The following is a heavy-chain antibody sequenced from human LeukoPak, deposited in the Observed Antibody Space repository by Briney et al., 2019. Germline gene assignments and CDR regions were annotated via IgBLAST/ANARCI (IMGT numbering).Heavy chain of an antibody. CDR3: ARRGLGDY. D-gene: IGHD3-10*01. CDR1: GFTFSNYW. Sequence: GGSLRLSCAASGFTFSNYWMSWVRQAPGKGPEWVANIKQDGSDKYYVDSVKGRFTISRDNAKNSLYLQMNNLRAEDTAVYYCARRGLGDYWGQGTLVTVSS. V-gene: IGHV3-7*03. J-gene: IGHJ4*02. CDR2: IKQDGSDK.